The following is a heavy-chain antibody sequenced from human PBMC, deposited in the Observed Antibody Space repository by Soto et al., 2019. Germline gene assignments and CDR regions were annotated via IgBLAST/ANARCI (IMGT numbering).Heavy chain of an antibody. CDR3: AKVAGKGLRPNYYYMDV. CDR2: ISGSGGST. J-gene: IGHJ6*03. D-gene: IGHD4-17*01. CDR1: GFTFSSYA. Sequence: GGSLRLSCAASGFTFSSYAMSWVRQAPGKGLEWVSAISGSGGSTYYADSVKGRFTISRDNSKNTLYLQMNSLRAEDTAVYYCAKVAGKGLRPNYYYMDVWGKGTTVTVSS. V-gene: IGHV3-23*01.